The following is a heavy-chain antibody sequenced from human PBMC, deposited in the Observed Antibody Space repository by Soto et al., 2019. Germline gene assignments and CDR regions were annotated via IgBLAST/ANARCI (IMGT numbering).Heavy chain of an antibody. CDR2: INSRSSST. CDR3: VKGRNWASGSDY. D-gene: IGHD7-27*01. CDR1: GFTFSDYY. Sequence: KTGGSLRLSCAASGFTFSDYYMSWIRQAPGKGLEWVSYINSRSSSTNYADSVKGRFTISRDNAKNLLYLQMSSLTVEDTAVYYCVKGRNWASGSDYRGQGTLVTVSS. V-gene: IGHV3-11*05. J-gene: IGHJ4*02.